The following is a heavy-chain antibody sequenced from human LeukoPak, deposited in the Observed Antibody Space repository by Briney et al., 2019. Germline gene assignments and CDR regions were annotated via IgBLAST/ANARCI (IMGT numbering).Heavy chain of an antibody. CDR3: ARRYSNYFFDY. CDR1: GGSINSGSRY. J-gene: IGHJ4*02. V-gene: IGHV4-61*02. Sequence: SSETLSLTCTVSGGSINSGSRYWVWIRQPAGKGLEWIGRIYTSGSTTYNPSLKSRVTISIDTSKNQFSLKLNSVTAADTAVYYCARRYSNYFFDYWGQGTLVTVSS. D-gene: IGHD4-11*01. CDR2: IYTSGST.